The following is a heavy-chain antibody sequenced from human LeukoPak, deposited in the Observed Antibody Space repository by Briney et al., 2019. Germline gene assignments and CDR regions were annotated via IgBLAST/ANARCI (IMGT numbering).Heavy chain of an antibody. CDR2: IRSKTYRGAT. V-gene: IGHV3-49*04. CDR3: TRVFRRDCYNSFDY. D-gene: IGHD5-24*01. Sequence: GGSLRLSCTASGFTFGAYEMSWVRQAPGKGLEWVGFIRSKTYRGATEYAASVKGRFTISRDDSKSIAYLQMNSLKTEDTAVYYCTRVFRRDCYNSFDYWGQGTLVTVSS. CDR1: GFTFGAYE. J-gene: IGHJ4*02.